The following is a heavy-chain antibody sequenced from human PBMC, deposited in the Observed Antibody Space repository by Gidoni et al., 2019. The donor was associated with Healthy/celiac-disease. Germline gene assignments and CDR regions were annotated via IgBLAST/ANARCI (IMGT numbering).Heavy chain of an antibody. V-gene: IGHV5-51*01. D-gene: IGHD2-15*01. Sequence: EVQLVQSGAEVKKPGASLKISCKGSGYSFTSYWLGWVRQMPGKGLEWMGIIYPGDSDTRYSPSFQGQVTISADKSISTAYLQWSSLKASDTAMYYCASRYCSGGSCYSGWYFDLWGRGTLVTVSS. CDR1: GYSFTSYW. CDR2: IYPGDSDT. CDR3: ASRYCSGGSCYSGWYFDL. J-gene: IGHJ2*01.